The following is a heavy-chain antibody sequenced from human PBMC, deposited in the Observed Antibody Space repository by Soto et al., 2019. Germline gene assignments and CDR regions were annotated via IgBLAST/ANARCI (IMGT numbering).Heavy chain of an antibody. J-gene: IGHJ3*02. CDR1: AFTFSIHS. D-gene: IGHD3-10*01. CDR2: IRHSDSNI. Sequence: DVQLVESGGGLVQTGGPLRLSCATSAFTFSIHSMNWVRQAPGKGLEWIAYIRHSDSNILDADSVKGRFTISGDNAKNSLYLQMSSVRDDDTAVYYCATDYLLAFNMWGQGTRVTVSS. CDR3: ATDYLLAFNM. V-gene: IGHV3-48*02.